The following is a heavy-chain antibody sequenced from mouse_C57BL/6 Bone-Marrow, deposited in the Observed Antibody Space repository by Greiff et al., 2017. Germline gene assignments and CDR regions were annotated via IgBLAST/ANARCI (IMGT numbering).Heavy chain of an antibody. Sequence: EVKVEESGGGLVKPGGSLKLSCAASGFTFSSYAMSWVRQNPEKRLEWVATISDGGSYTYYPDNVKGRFTISRDNAKNNLYLQMSHLKSEDTAMYYCASSLAYWGQGTLVTVSA. J-gene: IGHJ3*01. CDR1: GFTFSSYA. V-gene: IGHV5-4*03. CDR3: ASSLAY. CDR2: ISDGGSYT.